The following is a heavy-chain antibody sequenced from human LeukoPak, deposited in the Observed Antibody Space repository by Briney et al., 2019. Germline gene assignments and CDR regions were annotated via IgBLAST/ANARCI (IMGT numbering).Heavy chain of an antibody. CDR2: INPSGGST. D-gene: IGHD3-9*01. Sequence: GASVKVSCKASGYTFTSYYMHWVRQAPGQGLEWMGIINPSGGSTSYAQKFQGRVTMTRDTSTSTVYMELSSLRSEDTAVYYCAREAGMEVLRYFDWLFGLSYWGQGTLVTVSS. CDR3: AREAGMEVLRYFDWLFGLSY. V-gene: IGHV1-46*01. J-gene: IGHJ4*02. CDR1: GYTFTSYY.